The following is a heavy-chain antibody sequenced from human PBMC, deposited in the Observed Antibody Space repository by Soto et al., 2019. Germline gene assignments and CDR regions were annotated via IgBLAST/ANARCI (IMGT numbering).Heavy chain of an antibody. CDR3: AKDLEYSSSPMDV. CDR2: ISYDGSNK. J-gene: IGHJ6*02. D-gene: IGHD6-6*01. V-gene: IGHV3-30*18. Sequence: GGSLRLSCAASGFTFSSYGMHWVRQAPGKGLEWVAVISYDGSNKYYADSVKGRFTISRDNSKNTLYLQMNSLRAEDTAVYYCAKDLEYSSSPMDVRGQGTTVTVSS. CDR1: GFTFSSYG.